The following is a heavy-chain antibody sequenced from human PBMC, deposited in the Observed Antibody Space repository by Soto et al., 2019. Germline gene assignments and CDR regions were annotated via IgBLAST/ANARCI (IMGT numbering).Heavy chain of an antibody. D-gene: IGHD6-13*01. CDR3: ARRKASSSSYYYYGMDV. Sequence: PGEPLKISCXGSGYSFTSYWISWVRQMPGKGLEWMGRIDPSDSYTNYSPSFQGHVTISADKSISTAYLQWSSLKASDTAMYYCARRKASSSSYYYYGMDVWGQGTTVTVSS. CDR2: IDPSDSYT. J-gene: IGHJ6*02. CDR1: GYSFTSYW. V-gene: IGHV5-10-1*01.